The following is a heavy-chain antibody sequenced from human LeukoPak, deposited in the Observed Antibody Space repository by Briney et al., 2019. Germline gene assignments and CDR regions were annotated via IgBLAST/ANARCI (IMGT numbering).Heavy chain of an antibody. J-gene: IGHJ4*02. V-gene: IGHV3-9*01. CDR3: AEVGYSSSLDY. D-gene: IGHD6-13*01. CDR2: ISWNSGSI. Sequence: PGGSLRLSCAASGFTFDDYAMHWVRQAPGKGLEWVSGISWNSGSIGYADSVKGRFTISRDNAKNSLYLQMNSLRAEDTALYYCAEVGYSSSLDYWGQGTLVTVSS. CDR1: GFTFDDYA.